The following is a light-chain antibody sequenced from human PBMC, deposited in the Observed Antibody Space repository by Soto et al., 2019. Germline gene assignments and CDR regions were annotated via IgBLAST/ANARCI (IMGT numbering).Light chain of an antibody. J-gene: IGKJ1*01. CDR2: GAS. V-gene: IGKV3-20*01. CDR3: QQYGSLPPWT. Sequence: EIVLTQSPGTLSLSPGERATLSCRASQSVSSSYLAWYQQKPGQAPRLLIYGASSRATGIPDRFSGSGSGTDFTLTISRLEPEDFAVYYCQQYGSLPPWTFGQGTKLDIK. CDR1: QSVSSSY.